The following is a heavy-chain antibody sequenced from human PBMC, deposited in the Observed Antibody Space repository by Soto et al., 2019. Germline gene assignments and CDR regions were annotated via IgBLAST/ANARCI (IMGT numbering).Heavy chain of an antibody. V-gene: IGHV4-31*03. Sequence: QVQLQESGPGLVKPSQTLSLTCTVSGGSISSGGYYWSWIRQHPGKGLEWIGYIYYSGSTYYNPSLKSRVTLSVDTSKNQFSLKLSSVTAADTAVYYCAREETSGYSSSVYIDYWGQGTLVTVSS. CDR3: AREETSGYSSSVYIDY. CDR1: GGSISSGGYY. D-gene: IGHD6-13*01. J-gene: IGHJ4*02. CDR2: IYYSGST.